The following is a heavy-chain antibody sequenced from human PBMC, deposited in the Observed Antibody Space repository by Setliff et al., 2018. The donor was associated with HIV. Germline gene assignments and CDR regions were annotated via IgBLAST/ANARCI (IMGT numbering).Heavy chain of an antibody. J-gene: IGHJ6*03. Sequence: LRLSCAASGFTFSNYWMHWVRQAPGKGPVWVSRINSDGSSTSYAESVKGRFTISRDNAKNMLYLQMNSRRAEDTAVYYCARDGSGSYYYYYYMDVWGKGTTVTVSS. CDR2: INSDGSST. CDR3: ARDGSGSYYYYYYMDV. V-gene: IGHV3-74*01. D-gene: IGHD1-26*01. CDR1: GFTFSNYW.